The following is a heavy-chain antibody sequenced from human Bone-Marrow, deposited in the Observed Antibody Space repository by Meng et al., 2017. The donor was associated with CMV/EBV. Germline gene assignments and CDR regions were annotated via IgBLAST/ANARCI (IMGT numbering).Heavy chain of an antibody. D-gene: IGHD1-7*01. CDR3: AKEDWNYWGDY. Sequence: GTLKISCAASGFTFSSYAMSWVRQAPGKGLEWVSAISGSGGSTYYADSVKGRFTISRDNSKNTLYLQMNSLRAEDTAVYYCAKEDWNYWGDYWGQGTLVTVSS. V-gene: IGHV3-23*01. J-gene: IGHJ4*02. CDR1: GFTFSSYA. CDR2: ISGSGGST.